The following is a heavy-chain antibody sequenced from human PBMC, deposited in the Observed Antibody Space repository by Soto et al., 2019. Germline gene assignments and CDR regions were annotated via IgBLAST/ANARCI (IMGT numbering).Heavy chain of an antibody. CDR2: IVYTEST. CDR3: AREVPATTHFDY. Sequence: VHLQESGPGLVKPSQTLSLTCTVSGDSVSSGDYYWSWIRQYPGRGLEYIGYIVYTESTYYNPSLKSRVVISIDRSKNQFSLMLSSVTAADTAVYYCAREVPATTHFDYWGQGTLVTV. V-gene: IGHV4-31*03. J-gene: IGHJ4*02. CDR1: GDSVSSGDYY. D-gene: IGHD5-12*01.